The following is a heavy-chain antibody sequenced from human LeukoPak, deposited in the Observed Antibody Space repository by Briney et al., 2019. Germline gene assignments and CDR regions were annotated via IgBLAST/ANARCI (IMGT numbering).Heavy chain of an antibody. D-gene: IGHD5-24*01. V-gene: IGHV1-2*02. CDR1: GYTFTGYY. J-gene: IGHJ4*02. Sequence: GASVKVSCKASGYTFTGYYMHWVRQAPGQGLEWMGWINPNSGGTNYAQKFQGRVTMTRDTSISTAYMELSRLRSDDTAVYYCARDSNMATITFDYWGQGTLVTVSS. CDR2: INPNSGGT. CDR3: ARDSNMATITFDY.